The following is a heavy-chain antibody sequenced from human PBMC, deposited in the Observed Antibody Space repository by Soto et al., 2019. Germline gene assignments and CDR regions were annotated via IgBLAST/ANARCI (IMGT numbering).Heavy chain of an antibody. D-gene: IGHD4-4*01. V-gene: IGHV4-31*03. J-gene: IGHJ6*03. CDR3: ARDRRLGDTTVTQGYYYYMDV. Sequence: QVQLQESGPGLVKPSQTLSLTCTVSCCSISSGGYYWSWIRQHPGKGLEWIGYIYYSGSTYYNPSIKSRFTISVDTSKNQFSLKLSSVTAADTAVYYCARDRRLGDTTVTQGYYYYMDVWGKGTTVTVSS. CDR1: CCSISSGGYY. CDR2: IYYSGST.